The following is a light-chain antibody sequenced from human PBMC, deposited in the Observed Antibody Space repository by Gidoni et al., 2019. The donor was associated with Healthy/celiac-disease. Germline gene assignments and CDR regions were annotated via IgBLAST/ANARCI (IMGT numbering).Light chain of an antibody. Sequence: EILLTQSPATLSLSPGERATLSCTASQSVSSYLAWYQQQPGQAPRLLIYDASNRATGMPARFSGSGSGTDFTLTISSLEPEDVAVYYCQQRSNWPPVTFGQGTKLEIK. CDR1: QSVSSY. V-gene: IGKV3-11*01. CDR2: DAS. J-gene: IGKJ2*01. CDR3: QQRSNWPPVT.